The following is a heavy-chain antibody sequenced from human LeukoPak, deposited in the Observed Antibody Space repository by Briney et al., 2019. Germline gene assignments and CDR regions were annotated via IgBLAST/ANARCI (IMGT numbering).Heavy chain of an antibody. CDR3: ARGNGGSYFDY. D-gene: IGHD1-26*01. V-gene: IGHV4-39*07. CDR1: GGSIGSSSYS. J-gene: IGHJ4*02. CDR2: IYYSGTT. Sequence: SETLSLTCIVSGGSIGSSSYSWGWIRRPPGKGLEWIGTIYYSGTTFHNPSLKSRVTISVDTSRNQFSLKLSSVTAADTAVYYCARGNGGSYFDYWGQGTLVTVSS.